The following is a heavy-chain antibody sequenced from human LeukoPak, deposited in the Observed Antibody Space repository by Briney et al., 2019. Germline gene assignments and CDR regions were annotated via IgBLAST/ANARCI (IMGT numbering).Heavy chain of an antibody. D-gene: IGHD3-3*01. V-gene: IGHV4-34*01. CDR1: GGSFSGYL. J-gene: IGHJ4*02. CDR3: ARVRLIWSGYYRSPGIYYFDY. CDR2: INHSGST. Sequence: PSETLSLTCAVYGGSFSGYLWSWIRQPPGKGLEWIGEINHSGSTNYNPSLKSRVTISVDTSKNQFSLKLSSVTAADTAGYYCARVRLIWSGYYRSPGIYYFDYWGQGTLVTVSS.